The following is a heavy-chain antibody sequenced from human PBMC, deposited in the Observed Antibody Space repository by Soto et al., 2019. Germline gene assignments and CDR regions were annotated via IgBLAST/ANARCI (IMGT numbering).Heavy chain of an antibody. V-gene: IGHV1-69*05. CDR3: ARSITGTVSYYYGMDV. CDR2: IIPIFGTA. CDR1: GGTFSRYA. J-gene: IGHJ6*02. Sequence: QVQLVQSGAEVKKPGSSVKVSCKASGGTFSRYAISWVRQAPGQGLEWMGGIIPIFGTANYAQKFQGRVTITPDESTSTAYMELSSLRSEDTAVYYCARSITGTVSYYYGMDVWGQGTTVTVSS. D-gene: IGHD1-20*01.